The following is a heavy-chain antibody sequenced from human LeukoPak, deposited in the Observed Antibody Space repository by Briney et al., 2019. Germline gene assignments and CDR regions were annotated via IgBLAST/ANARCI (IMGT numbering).Heavy chain of an antibody. CDR1: GFTFSSYW. V-gene: IGHV3-74*01. D-gene: IGHD5-12*01. J-gene: IGHJ4*02. CDR2: INSDGSST. Sequence: GGSLRLSCAASGFTFSSYWMHWVRQAPGKGLVWVSRINSDGSSTSYADSVKGRFTISRDNAKNTLYLQMNSLRSDDTAVYYCARGGYSGYDKFDYWGQGTLVTVSS. CDR3: ARGGYSGYDKFDY.